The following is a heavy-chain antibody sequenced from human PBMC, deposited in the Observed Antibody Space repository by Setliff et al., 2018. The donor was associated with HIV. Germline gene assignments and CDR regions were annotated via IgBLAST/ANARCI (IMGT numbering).Heavy chain of an antibody. CDR2: INPNSGGT. CDR1: GYTFTGYY. V-gene: IGHV1-2*02. D-gene: IGHD1-26*01. Sequence: GASVKVSCKASGYTFTGYYMHWVRQAPGQGLEWMGWINPNSGGTNYAQKFQGRVTMTRDTSISTAYMELSRLRSDDTAVYYCARDRGPGGGSYRMPINWFDPWGQGTLVTVSS. CDR3: ARDRGPGGGSYRMPINWFDP. J-gene: IGHJ5*02.